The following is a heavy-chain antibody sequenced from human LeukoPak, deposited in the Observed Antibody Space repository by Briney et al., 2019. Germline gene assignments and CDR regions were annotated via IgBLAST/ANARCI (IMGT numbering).Heavy chain of an antibody. CDR1: GGSFSDYF. J-gene: IGHJ5*02. D-gene: IGHD5-18*01. Sequence: SETLSLTCAVYGGSFSDYFWSWIRQPPGKGPEWSGEINHSGSTNYNPSLKSRVTISVDTSKNQFSLKLSSVTAADTAVYYCARVMMEYSYGRGFDPWGQGTLVTVSS. V-gene: IGHV4-34*01. CDR3: ARVMMEYSYGRGFDP. CDR2: INHSGST.